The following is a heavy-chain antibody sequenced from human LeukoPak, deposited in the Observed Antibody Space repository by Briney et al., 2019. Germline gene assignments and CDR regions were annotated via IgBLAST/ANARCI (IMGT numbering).Heavy chain of an antibody. CDR3: ARGEANYYYYMDV. Sequence: ASVKVSCKASGYTFTGYYMHWVRQAPGQGLEWMGWINPNSGGTNYAQKFQGRVTMTRDTSISTAYMELSRLRSDDTAVYYYARGEANYYYYMDVWGKGTTVTVSS. V-gene: IGHV1-2*02. D-gene: IGHD1-26*01. J-gene: IGHJ6*03. CDR1: GYTFTGYY. CDR2: INPNSGGT.